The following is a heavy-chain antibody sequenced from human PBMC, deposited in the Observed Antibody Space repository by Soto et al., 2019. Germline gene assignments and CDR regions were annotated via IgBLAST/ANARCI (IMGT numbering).Heavy chain of an antibody. D-gene: IGHD3-3*01. Sequence: QITLKASGPPLVTPTQTLTLTCTFSGFSLSTSGVGVGWIRQPPGKALEWLALIYWDDDKRYSPSLKSRLTITKDTSKNQVVLTMTNMDPVDTATYYCAHRTNYDFWSGYYFDWFDPWGQGTLVTVSS. J-gene: IGHJ5*02. CDR1: GFSLSTSGVG. CDR2: IYWDDDK. CDR3: AHRTNYDFWSGYYFDWFDP. V-gene: IGHV2-5*02.